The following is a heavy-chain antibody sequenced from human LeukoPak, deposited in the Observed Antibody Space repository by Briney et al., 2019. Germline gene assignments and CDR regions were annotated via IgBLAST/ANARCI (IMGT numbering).Heavy chain of an antibody. V-gene: IGHV3-30*04. Sequence: GRSLRLSCAASGFTFSSYAMHWVRQAPGKGLEWVAVISYDGSNKYYADSVKGRFTISRGNSKNTLYLQMNSLRAEDTAVYYCARVAGSSWNYYYYGMDVWGQGTTVTVSS. D-gene: IGHD2-2*01. CDR1: GFTFSSYA. CDR3: ARVAGSSWNYYYYGMDV. CDR2: ISYDGSNK. J-gene: IGHJ6*02.